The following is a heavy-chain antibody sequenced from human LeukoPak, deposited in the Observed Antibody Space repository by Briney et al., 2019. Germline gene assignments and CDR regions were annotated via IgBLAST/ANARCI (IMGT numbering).Heavy chain of an antibody. CDR1: GFTFTSSA. Sequence: GASVKVSCKASGFTFTSSAMHWVRQASGQGLEWMGWMNVDSGNTAYAQKFQGRVTMTRNTSIITAYMELSSLRSEDTAVYYCARGGPRGDSCDYWGQGTLVTVSS. CDR3: ARGGPRGDSCDY. CDR2: MNVDSGNT. D-gene: IGHD2-15*01. V-gene: IGHV1-8*01. J-gene: IGHJ4*02.